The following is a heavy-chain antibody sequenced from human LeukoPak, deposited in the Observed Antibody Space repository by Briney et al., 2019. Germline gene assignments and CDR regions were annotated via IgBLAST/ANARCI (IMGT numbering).Heavy chain of an antibody. J-gene: IGHJ4*02. Sequence: SVKVSCKASGGTFSSYAISWVRQAPGQGLEWMGGIIPIFGTANYAQKSQGRVTITADKSTSTAYMELSSLRSEDTAVYYCATDRYSSGWSPNWGQGTLVTVSS. CDR2: IIPIFGTA. CDR3: ATDRYSSGWSPN. D-gene: IGHD6-19*01. V-gene: IGHV1-69*06. CDR1: GGTFSSYA.